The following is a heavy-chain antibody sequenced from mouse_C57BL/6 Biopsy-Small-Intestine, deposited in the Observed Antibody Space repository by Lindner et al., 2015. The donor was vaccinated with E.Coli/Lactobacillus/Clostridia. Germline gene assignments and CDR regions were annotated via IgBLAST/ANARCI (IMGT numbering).Heavy chain of an antibody. CDR1: GYAFSNFL. V-gene: IGHV1-54*01. CDR2: INPGSGGT. D-gene: IGHD2-1*01. CDR3: ATYGNFAY. Sequence: VQLQESGAELVRPGTSVKVSCKTSGYAFSNFLIEWVKQRPGQGLEWIGVINPGSGGTDYNEKFKTKATLTADKSSTTAYIQLSSLTSEDSAVYFCATYGNFAYWGRGTLVTVSA. J-gene: IGHJ3*01.